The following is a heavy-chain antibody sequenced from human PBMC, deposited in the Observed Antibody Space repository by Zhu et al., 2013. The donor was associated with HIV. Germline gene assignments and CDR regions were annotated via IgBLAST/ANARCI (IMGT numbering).Heavy chain of an antibody. CDR1: GGTFSSYA. V-gene: IGHV1-69*01. D-gene: IGHD6-13*01. Sequence: QVQLVQSGAEVKKPGSSVKVSCKASGGTFSSYAISWVRQAPGQGLEWMGGIIPIFGTANYAQKFQGRVTITADESTSTAYMELSSLRSEDTAVYYCARDRKGGADEQQLAAYGMDVWGQGDHGHRLL. CDR3: ARDRKGGADEQQLAAYGMDV. J-gene: IGHJ6*02. CDR2: IIPIFGTA.